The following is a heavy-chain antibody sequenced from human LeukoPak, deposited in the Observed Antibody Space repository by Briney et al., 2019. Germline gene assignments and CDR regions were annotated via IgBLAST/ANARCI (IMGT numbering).Heavy chain of an antibody. CDR1: GFSFSSFW. D-gene: IGHD5-24*01. Sequence: GGSLRLSCAASGFSFSSFWMSWVRQAPGKGLEWVANIKQEGSEKFYVDSVKGRFTISRDNAKNLLYLQMNSLRAEDTAVYYCARENRDGYNPYNWFDPWGQGTLVTVSS. CDR3: ARENRDGYNPYNWFDP. V-gene: IGHV3-7*01. CDR2: IKQEGSEK. J-gene: IGHJ5*02.